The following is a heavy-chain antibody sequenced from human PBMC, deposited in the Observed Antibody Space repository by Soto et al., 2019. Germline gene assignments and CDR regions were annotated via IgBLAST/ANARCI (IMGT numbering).Heavy chain of an antibody. CDR1: GFTFSNAW. J-gene: IGHJ6*02. V-gene: IGHV3-15*07. Sequence: PGGSLRLSCAASGFTFSNAWMNWVRQAPGKGLEWVGRIKSKTDGGTTDYAAPVKGRFTISRDDSKNTLYLQMNSLKTEDTAVYYCTTLEFHFWSGYSPLDYYYGMDVWGQGTTVTVSS. D-gene: IGHD3-3*01. CDR2: IKSKTDGGTT. CDR3: TTLEFHFWSGYSPLDYYYGMDV.